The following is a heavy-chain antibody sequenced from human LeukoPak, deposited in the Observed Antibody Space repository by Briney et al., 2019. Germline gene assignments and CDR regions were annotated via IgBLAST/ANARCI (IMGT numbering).Heavy chain of an antibody. V-gene: IGHV4-61*02. CDR3: ARSAPGYYGSGSYPGGFDY. Sequence: SETLSLTCTVSGGSISSSSYYWSWIRQPAEKGLEWIGRIYTSGSTNYNPSLKSRVTISVDTSKNQFSLKLSSVTAADTAVYYCARSAPGYYGSGSYPGGFDYWGQGTLVTVSS. J-gene: IGHJ4*02. CDR1: GGSISSSSYY. D-gene: IGHD3-10*01. CDR2: IYTSGST.